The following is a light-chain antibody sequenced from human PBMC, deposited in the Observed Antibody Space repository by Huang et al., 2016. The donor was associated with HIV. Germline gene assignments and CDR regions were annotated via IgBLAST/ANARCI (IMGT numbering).Light chain of an antibody. V-gene: IGKV3-11*01. J-gene: IGKJ4*01. CDR2: DSF. CDR1: QNINNY. Sequence: DIVLTQSPATLSLSPGQRATLSCRASQNINNYFVWYKQKPGQARRLLIYDSFNRATGIPARLSGSGSGTDFTLTINTLEPEDFAVYYCQQRGAWPLTFGGGTKVEIK. CDR3: QQRGAWPLT.